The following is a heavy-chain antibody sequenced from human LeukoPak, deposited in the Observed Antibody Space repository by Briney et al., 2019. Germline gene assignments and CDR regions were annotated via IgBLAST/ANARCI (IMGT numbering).Heavy chain of an antibody. D-gene: IGHD6-13*01. J-gene: IGHJ5*02. CDR1: GYTFTGYY. V-gene: IGHV1-2*06. CDR2: INPNSGGT. Sequence: ASVKVSCKASGYTFTGYYMHWVRQAPGQGPEWMGRINPNSGGTNYAQKFQGRVTMTRDTSISTAYMELSRLRSDDTAVYYCARDWSNSSSCPWGQGTLVTVSS. CDR3: ARDWSNSSSCP.